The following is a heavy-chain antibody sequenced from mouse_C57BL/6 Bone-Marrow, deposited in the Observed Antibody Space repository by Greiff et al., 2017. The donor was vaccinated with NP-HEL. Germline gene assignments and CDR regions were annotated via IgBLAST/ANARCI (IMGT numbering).Heavy chain of an antibody. Sequence: QVQLQQPGAELVKPGASVKLSCKASGYTFTSYWMQWVKQRPGQGLEWIGEIDPSDSYTNYNQKFKGKATLTVDTSSSTAYMQLSSLTSEDSAVYYCARDIDYDSAYWGQGTLVTVSA. J-gene: IGHJ3*01. V-gene: IGHV1-50*01. D-gene: IGHD2-4*01. CDR1: GYTFTSYW. CDR2: IDPSDSYT. CDR3: ARDIDYDSAY.